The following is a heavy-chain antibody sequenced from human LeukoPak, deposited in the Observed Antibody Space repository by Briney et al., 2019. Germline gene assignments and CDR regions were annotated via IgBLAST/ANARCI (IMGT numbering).Heavy chain of an antibody. Sequence: PSETLSLTCTISGGSISSNYWSWIRQPAGTGLEWIGRMSTSGSSNYNPSLTSRVTMSVDKPKNQFSLNLNSVTAADTPVYFCARVNSSGSFRDYWGQGARVTVSS. J-gene: IGHJ4*02. CDR3: ARVNSSGSFRDY. CDR2: MSTSGSS. CDR1: GGSISSNY. V-gene: IGHV4-4*07. D-gene: IGHD3-22*01.